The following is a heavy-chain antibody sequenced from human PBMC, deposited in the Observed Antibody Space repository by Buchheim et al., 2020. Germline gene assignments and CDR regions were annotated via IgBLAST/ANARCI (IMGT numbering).Heavy chain of an antibody. Sequence: EVQLVESGGDLVKPGGSLRLSCAASGFTVTNAWMSWVRQAPGKGLEWVGRIKSKTDGETIDYAAPVKGSFTMSRDDSKNTLYLQMYSLKTEDTAVYYCTTGKSAMVAWGYYWGQGTL. CDR1: GFTVTNAW. D-gene: IGHD5-18*01. CDR2: IKSKTDGETI. V-gene: IGHV3-15*01. J-gene: IGHJ4*02. CDR3: TTGKSAMVAWGYY.